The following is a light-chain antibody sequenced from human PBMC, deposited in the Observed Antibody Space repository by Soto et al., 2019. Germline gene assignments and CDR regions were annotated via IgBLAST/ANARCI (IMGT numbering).Light chain of an antibody. CDR3: QQSYSTTLT. CDR2: DAT. CDR1: QTVSIY. V-gene: IGKV1-39*01. J-gene: IGKJ4*01. Sequence: DIQRPQSPSSLSASVADSVPITCRASQTVSIYLNWYRKKPGKDPDILIFDATTLQSGVPSRFSGRGSGTDFNLTISSLQTEDCATYDCQQSYSTTLTFGEGTKVETK.